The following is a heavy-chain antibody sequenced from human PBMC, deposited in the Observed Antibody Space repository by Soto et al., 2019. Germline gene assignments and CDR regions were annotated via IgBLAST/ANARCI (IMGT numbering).Heavy chain of an antibody. D-gene: IGHD3-3*01. Sequence: PGGSLRLSCAASGFTFSSYGMHWVRQAPGKGLEWVAVISYDGSNKYYADSVKGRSTISRDNSKNTLYLQMNSLRAEDTAVYYCAKDQIFGGWGYYYYYGMDVWGQGTTVTVSS. CDR3: AKDQIFGGWGYYYYYGMDV. V-gene: IGHV3-30*18. CDR1: GFTFSSYG. CDR2: ISYDGSNK. J-gene: IGHJ6*02.